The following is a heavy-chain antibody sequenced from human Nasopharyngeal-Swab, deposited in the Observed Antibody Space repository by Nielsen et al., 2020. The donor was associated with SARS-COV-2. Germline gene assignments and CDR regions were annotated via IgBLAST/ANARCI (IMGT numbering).Heavy chain of an antibody. CDR3: ARGDGYSSGWYGLAGDY. J-gene: IGHJ4*02. CDR2: ISGSGGST. Sequence: GESLKISCAASGFTFSSYAMSWVRQAPGKGPEWVSAISGSGGSTYYADSVKGRFTISRDNSKNTLYLQMNSLRAEDTAVYYCARGDGYSSGWYGLAGDYWGQGTLVTVSS. D-gene: IGHD6-19*01. V-gene: IGHV3-23*01. CDR1: GFTFSSYA.